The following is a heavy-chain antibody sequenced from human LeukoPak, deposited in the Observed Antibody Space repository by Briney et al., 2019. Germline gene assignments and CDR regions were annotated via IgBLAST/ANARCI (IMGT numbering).Heavy chain of an antibody. Sequence: PGRSLRLSCAASGITFRSYGMHWVRQAPGKGLEWVAFIWYDGSNKYYADSVKGRFTIPRDNSRNTLFLQMNSLRAEDTAVYYCATDRATQYFDYWGQGTLVSVSS. J-gene: IGHJ4*02. V-gene: IGHV3-33*01. CDR2: IWYDGSNK. D-gene: IGHD2-15*01. CDR1: GITFRSYG. CDR3: ATDRATQYFDY.